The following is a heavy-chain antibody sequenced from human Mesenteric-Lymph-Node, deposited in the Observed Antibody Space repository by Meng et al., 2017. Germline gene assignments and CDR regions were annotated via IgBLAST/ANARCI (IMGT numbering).Heavy chain of an antibody. J-gene: IGHJ3*02. CDR3: GRGGGGPSGWYGTRLDRDAFDI. D-gene: IGHD6-19*01. CDR2: IWYDGSNK. V-gene: IGHV3-33*01. Sequence: GRSLRLSCAASGFTLSSYGMHWVRQAPGKGLEWVAVIWYDGSNKYYADSVKGRFTISRDNSKNTLYLQMNSLRAEDTAVYYGGRGGGGPSGWYGTRLDRDAFDIWGQGTMVTVSS. CDR1: GFTLSSYG.